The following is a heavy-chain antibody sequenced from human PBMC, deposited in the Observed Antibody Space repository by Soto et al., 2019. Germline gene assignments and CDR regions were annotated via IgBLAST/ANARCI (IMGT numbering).Heavy chain of an antibody. V-gene: IGHV3-23*01. Sequence: GGSLRVSCAASGFTFINFGMTWGRQAPGEGLKWVSGISGSGTNTYYAESVKGRFTVSRDNSKDTLFLHIASLKADDTAVYYCAKDEEWPPWRGYFGSWGQGTLVTVSS. J-gene: IGHJ4*02. D-gene: IGHD3-3*01. CDR3: AKDEEWPPWRGYFGS. CDR1: GFTFINFG. CDR2: ISGSGTNT.